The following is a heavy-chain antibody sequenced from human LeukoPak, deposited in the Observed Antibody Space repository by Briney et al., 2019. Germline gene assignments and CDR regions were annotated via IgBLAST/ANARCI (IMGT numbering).Heavy chain of an antibody. V-gene: IGHV3-30-3*01. CDR3: ARGLQSGTQRGYFDY. D-gene: IGHD3-10*01. Sequence: PGRSLRLSCAASEFTFSNYAMHWVRQAPGKGLEWVAVISYDGSNKYYADSVKGRFTISRDNSNNTLYLQMDSLRAEDTAVYYCARGLQSGTQRGYFDYWGQGTLVTVSS. CDR2: ISYDGSNK. J-gene: IGHJ4*02. CDR1: EFTFSNYA.